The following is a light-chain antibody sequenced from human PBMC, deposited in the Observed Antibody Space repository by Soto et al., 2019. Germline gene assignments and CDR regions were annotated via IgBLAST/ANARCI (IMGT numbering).Light chain of an antibody. J-gene: IGLJ2*01. CDR1: GSTIGAGYD. V-gene: IGLV1-51*01. CDR3: GTWDSSLSVVI. Sequence: QSVLTQPPSVSGAPGQRVTISCTGSGSTIGAGYDVHWYQQLPGTAPKLLIYDNNNRPSGIPDRFSGSQSGTSATLAITGLQTGDEADYFCGTWDSSLSVVIFGGGTKLTVL. CDR2: DNN.